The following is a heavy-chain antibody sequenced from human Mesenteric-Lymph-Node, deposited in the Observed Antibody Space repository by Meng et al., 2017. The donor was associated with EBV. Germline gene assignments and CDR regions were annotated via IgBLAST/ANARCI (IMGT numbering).Heavy chain of an antibody. D-gene: IGHD5-12*01. Sequence: QFQLVRSGVEVKKPGASMRVHCKASGYTFTTYGITWVRQAPGQGLEWMGWVSGYNGNANYAQKLQGRVTMTTDTTTSTVHMELRSLRSDDTAVYYCARGYTGYAFLDYWGQGILVTVSS. J-gene: IGHJ4*02. CDR3: ARGYTGYAFLDY. V-gene: IGHV1-18*01. CDR1: GYTFTTYG. CDR2: VSGYNGNA.